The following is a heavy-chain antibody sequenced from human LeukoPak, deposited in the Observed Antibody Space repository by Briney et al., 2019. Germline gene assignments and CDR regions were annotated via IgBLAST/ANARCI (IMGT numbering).Heavy chain of an antibody. D-gene: IGHD1-14*01. V-gene: IGHV3-7*04. CDR1: GFTFRSYL. CDR2: INQAGREE. Sequence: GDSLRHSHLGSGFTFRSYLTTWVGPPPRKALEWVANINQAGREENYVDSVRGRFTISSDNARNSLFLQMNSLRAEDTAVYYCARGQTPCPRTCLDYWGQGTLVTVSS. CDR3: ARGQTPCPRTCLDY. J-gene: IGHJ4*02.